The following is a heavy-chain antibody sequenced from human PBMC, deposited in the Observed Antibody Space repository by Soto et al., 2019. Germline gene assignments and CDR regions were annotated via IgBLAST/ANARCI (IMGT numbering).Heavy chain of an antibody. D-gene: IGHD3-3*01. J-gene: IGHJ3*02. Sequence: ASVKVSCKASGYTFTSYGISWVRQAPGQGLEWMGWISAYNGNTNYAQKLQGRVTMTTDTSTSTAYMELRSLRSDDTAVYYCASDRGVGFGVVIEEAFDIWGEGTMVTV. V-gene: IGHV1-18*04. CDR2: ISAYNGNT. CDR3: ASDRGVGFGVVIEEAFDI. CDR1: GYTFTSYG.